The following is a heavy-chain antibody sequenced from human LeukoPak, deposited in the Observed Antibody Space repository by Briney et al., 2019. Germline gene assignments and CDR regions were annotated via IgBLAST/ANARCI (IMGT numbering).Heavy chain of an antibody. CDR1: GGTFSSYA. Sequence: SVKVSCKASGGTFSSYAISGVRQAPGQGLEWMGRIIPILGIANYAQKFQGRVTITADKSTSTAYMELSSLRSEDTAVYYCARDQEAAYYYDSSANGIFLDPGGQGTLVTVSS. D-gene: IGHD3-22*01. V-gene: IGHV1-69*04. CDR3: ARDQEAAYYYDSSANGIFLDP. CDR2: IIPILGIA. J-gene: IGHJ5*02.